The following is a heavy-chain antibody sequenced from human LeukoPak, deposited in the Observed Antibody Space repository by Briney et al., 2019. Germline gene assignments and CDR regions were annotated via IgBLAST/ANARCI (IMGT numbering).Heavy chain of an antibody. J-gene: IGHJ5*02. V-gene: IGHV4-59*08. Sequence: PSETLSLTCTVSGGSISSYYWSWIRQPPGKGLEWIGYIYYSGSTNYNPSLKSRVTISVDTSKNQFSLKLSSATAADTAVYYCARHSSSWRLGWFDPWGQGTLVTVSS. CDR3: ARHSSSWRLGWFDP. CDR2: IYYSGST. CDR1: GGSISSYY. D-gene: IGHD6-13*01.